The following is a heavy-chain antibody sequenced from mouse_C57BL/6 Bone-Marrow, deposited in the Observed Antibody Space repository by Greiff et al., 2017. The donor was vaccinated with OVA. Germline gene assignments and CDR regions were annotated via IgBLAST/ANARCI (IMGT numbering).Heavy chain of an antibody. CDR1: GFTFTDYY. V-gene: IGHV7-3*01. J-gene: IGHJ1*03. Sequence: EVKLMESGGGLVQPGGSLSLSCAASGFTFTDYYMSWVRQPPGKALEWLGFIRNKANGYTTEYSASVKGRFTISRDNSQSILYLQMNALRAEDSATYYCARSPYYYGSRSYWYFDVWGTGTTVTVSS. CDR3: ARSPYYYGSRSYWYFDV. CDR2: IRNKANGYTT. D-gene: IGHD1-1*01.